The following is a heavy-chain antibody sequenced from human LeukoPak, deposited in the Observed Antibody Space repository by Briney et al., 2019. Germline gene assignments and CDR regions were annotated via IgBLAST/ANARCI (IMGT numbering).Heavy chain of an antibody. CDR1: GFTFSSYW. J-gene: IGHJ6*04. V-gene: IGHV3-7*03. CDR3: ARDQGIAAAGTDGMDV. Sequence: PGGSLRLSWAASGFTFSSYWMSWVRQAPGKGLEWVANIKQDGSEKYYVDSVKGRFTISRDNAKNSLYLQMNSLRAEDTAVYYCARDQGIAAAGTDGMDVWGKGTTVTVSS. CDR2: IKQDGSEK. D-gene: IGHD6-13*01.